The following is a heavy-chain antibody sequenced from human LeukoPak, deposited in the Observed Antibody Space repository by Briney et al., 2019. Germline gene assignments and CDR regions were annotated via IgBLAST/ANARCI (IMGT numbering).Heavy chain of an antibody. Sequence: SETLSLTCNVSGGSISRYYWSWIRQPPEKGLEWIGYIYYSGNTNYNPSLKSRVTISVDTSKNQFSLKLSSVTAADTAVYYCARVGGYSGYDPIDYWGQGTLVTVSS. D-gene: IGHD5-12*01. V-gene: IGHV4-59*01. CDR1: GGSISRYY. CDR2: IYYSGNT. J-gene: IGHJ4*02. CDR3: ARVGGYSGYDPIDY.